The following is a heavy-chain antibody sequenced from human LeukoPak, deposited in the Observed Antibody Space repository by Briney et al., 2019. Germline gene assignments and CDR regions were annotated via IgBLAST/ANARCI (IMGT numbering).Heavy chain of an antibody. CDR2: IRSDGNNK. CDR3: AKDGSGYSYSDY. J-gene: IGHJ4*02. V-gene: IGHV3-30*02. CDR1: GFTFSSYG. Sequence: PGGSLRLSCAASGFTFSSYGIHWVRQAPGKGLEWVAFIRSDGNNKYYADSVKGRFTISRDNSKNTLYLQMNSLRSEDTAVYYCAKDGSGYSYSDYWGQGTLVTVSS. D-gene: IGHD5-18*01.